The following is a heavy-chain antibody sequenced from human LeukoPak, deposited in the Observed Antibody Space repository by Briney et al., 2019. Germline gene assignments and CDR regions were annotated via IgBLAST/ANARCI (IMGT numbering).Heavy chain of an antibody. CDR2: IYYSGST. D-gene: IGHD3-16*01. Sequence: PSETLSLTCTVSGGAISSSSYYWGWIRQPPGKGLEWIGSIYYSGSTYYNPSLKSRVTISVDTSKNQFSLKLSSVTAADTAVYYCARCPYTPWGSNAFDIWGQGTMVTVSS. CDR1: GGAISSSSYY. V-gene: IGHV4-39*07. CDR3: ARCPYTPWGSNAFDI. J-gene: IGHJ3*02.